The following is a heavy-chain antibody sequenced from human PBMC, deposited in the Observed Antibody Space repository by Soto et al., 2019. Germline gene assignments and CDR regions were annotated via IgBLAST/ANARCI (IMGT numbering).Heavy chain of an antibody. V-gene: IGHV1-69*13. CDR1: GGNFRREA. J-gene: IGHJ6*02. CDR2: IIPMFSTP. Sequence: AASVKVSCKASGGNFRREAISWVRQAPGHGLEWMGRIIPMFSTPHYAQKFQGRVTIIADESTTTVNMEMRGLTYEDTAVYYCARAQFSDILTADDYGMDVWGQGTSVTVSS. CDR3: ARAQFSDILTADDYGMDV. D-gene: IGHD3-9*01.